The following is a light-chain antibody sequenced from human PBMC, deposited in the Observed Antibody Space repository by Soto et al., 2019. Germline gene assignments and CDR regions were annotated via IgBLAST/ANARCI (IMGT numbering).Light chain of an antibody. CDR3: QLIYSVPRS. CDR2: GTS. Sequence: DILMTQSPSSLSSSVGDKVTITCWAGQRVSTYLRWYQQKPRRAPKLLIRGTSKMESVVTLWFSGGGAATVFTLNISRLQPDYFATYYCQLIYSVPRSFGQGTKLEIK. V-gene: IGKV1-39*01. CDR1: QRVSTY. J-gene: IGKJ2*03.